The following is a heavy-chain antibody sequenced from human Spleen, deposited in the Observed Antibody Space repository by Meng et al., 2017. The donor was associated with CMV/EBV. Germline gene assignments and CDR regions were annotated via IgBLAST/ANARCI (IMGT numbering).Heavy chain of an antibody. Sequence: GESLKISCAASGFTFSSYWMSWVRQAPGKGLEWVANINQDGSEKDFMDSVKGRFTVSRDNAKNSLYLQMNNLRVDDTAVYYCAGGALIRFLEWVSHGMDVWGQGTTVTVSS. CDR2: INQDGSEK. CDR1: GFTFSSYW. V-gene: IGHV3-7*01. J-gene: IGHJ6*02. CDR3: AGGALIRFLEWVSHGMDV. D-gene: IGHD3-3*01.